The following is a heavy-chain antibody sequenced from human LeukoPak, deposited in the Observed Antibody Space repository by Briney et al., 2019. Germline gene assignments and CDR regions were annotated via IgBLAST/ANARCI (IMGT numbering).Heavy chain of an antibody. CDR1: GYTFTGYY. J-gene: IGHJ4*02. V-gene: IGHV1-2*02. CDR2: INPNNGGT. CDR3: ARDFTGDYFDF. D-gene: IGHD3-16*01. Sequence: GASVKVSCKASGYTFTGYYMHWVRQAPGQGLEWIGWINPNNGGTNYAQVFRGRVAMTRDTSITTAYMELSSLTSDDSAVYYCARDFTGDYFDFWGQGTLVTVSS.